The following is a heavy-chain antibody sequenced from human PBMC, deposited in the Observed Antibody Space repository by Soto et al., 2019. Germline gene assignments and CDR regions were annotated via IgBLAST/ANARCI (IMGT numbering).Heavy chain of an antibody. CDR2: IYYSGST. V-gene: IGHV4-39*01. D-gene: IGHD2-2*01. CDR1: GGSISSSSYY. J-gene: IGHJ6*03. CDR3: ARRRTGYCSSTSCYGTVGYYYYYMDV. Sequence: SETLSLTCTVSGGSISSSSYYWGWIRQPPGKGLEWIGSIYYSGSTYYNPSLKSRVTISVDTSKNQFSLKLSSVTAADTAMYYCARRRTGYCSSTSCYGTVGYYYYYMDVWGKGTTVTVSS.